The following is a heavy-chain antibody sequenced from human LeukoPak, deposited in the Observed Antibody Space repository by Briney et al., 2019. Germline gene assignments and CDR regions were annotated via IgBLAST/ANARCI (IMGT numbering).Heavy chain of an antibody. CDR1: GFTFSSYA. J-gene: IGHJ4*02. CDR3: AAGTGYYNADY. V-gene: IGHV3-30-3*01. CDR2: ISYDGSNK. Sequence: PGGSLRLSCAASGFTFSSYAMHWVRQAPGKGLEWAAVISYDGSNKYYADSVKGRFTISRDNSKNTLYLQMNSLKAEDTAVYYCAAGTGYYNADYWGQGTLVTVSS. D-gene: IGHD3-9*01.